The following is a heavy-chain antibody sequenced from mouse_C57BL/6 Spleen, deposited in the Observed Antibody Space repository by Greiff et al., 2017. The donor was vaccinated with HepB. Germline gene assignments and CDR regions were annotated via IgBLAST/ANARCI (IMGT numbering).Heavy chain of an antibody. Sequence: EVQLQQSGPELVKPGASVKISCKASGYTFTDYYMNWVKQSHGKSLEWIGDINPNNGGTSYNQKFKGTATLTVDKSSSTAYMELRSLTSEDSAVYYCARSGNYFYAMDYWGQGTSVTVSS. CDR3: ARSGNYFYAMDY. V-gene: IGHV1-26*01. CDR1: GYTFTDYY. D-gene: IGHD2-1*01. J-gene: IGHJ4*01. CDR2: INPNNGGT.